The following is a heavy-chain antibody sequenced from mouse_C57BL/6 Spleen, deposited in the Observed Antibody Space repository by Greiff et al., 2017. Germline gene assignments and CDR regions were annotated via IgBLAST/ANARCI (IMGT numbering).Heavy chain of an antibody. CDR3: TNYEELFYAMDD. CDR1: GFNIKDYY. J-gene: IGHJ4*01. V-gene: IGHV14-1*01. D-gene: IGHD1-1*01. CDR2: IDPEDGDT. Sequence: DVKLQESGAELVRPGASVKLSCTASGFNIKDYYMHWVKQRPEQGLEWIGRIDPEDGDTEYAPKFQGKATMTADTSSNTAYLQLSSLTSEDTAVYYCTNYEELFYAMDDWGQGTSVTVSS.